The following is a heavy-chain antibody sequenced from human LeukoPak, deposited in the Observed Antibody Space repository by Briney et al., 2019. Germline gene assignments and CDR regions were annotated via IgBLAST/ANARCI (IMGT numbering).Heavy chain of an antibody. CDR3: ARGPYSSSWYSRGNWFDP. CDR1: GHTFTRFG. Sequence: ASVKVSCKASGHTFTRFGITWVRQAPGQRFEWLGWISVYNGNTNYAQKLQGRVTMTTDTSTSTAYMELRSLRSDDTAVYYCARGPYSSSWYSRGNWFDPWCQGTLVTVSS. J-gene: IGHJ5*02. V-gene: IGHV1-18*01. CDR2: ISVYNGNT. D-gene: IGHD6-13*01.